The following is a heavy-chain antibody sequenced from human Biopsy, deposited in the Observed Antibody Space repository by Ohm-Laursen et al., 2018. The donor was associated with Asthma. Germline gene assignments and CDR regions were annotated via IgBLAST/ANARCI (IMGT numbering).Heavy chain of an antibody. CDR2: MNHSGSP. D-gene: IGHD3-22*01. CDR1: GGSITSSSYY. V-gene: IGHV4-39*01. CDR3: VRHQYSSSWSTFDY. J-gene: IGHJ4*02. Sequence: GTLSLTCTVSGGSITSSSYYWGWIRQPPGKGMEWIGSMNHSGSPYYHPSLKSRATISVDTSKNQLTRKRSSVTAADTAVYFCVRHQYSSSWSTFDYWGQGALVTVSS.